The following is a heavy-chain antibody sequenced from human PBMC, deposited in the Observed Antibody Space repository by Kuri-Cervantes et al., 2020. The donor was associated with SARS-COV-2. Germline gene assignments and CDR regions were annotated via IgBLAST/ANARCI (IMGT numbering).Heavy chain of an antibody. Sequence: SETLSLTCTVSGGSISSYYWSWIRQPPGKGLEWIGYIYYSGSTNYNPSLKSRVTISVDTSKNQFSLKLSSVTAADTAVYYCARGRVYCSSTSCFIWSFDPWGQGTRVTVSS. J-gene: IGHJ5*02. CDR2: IYYSGST. V-gene: IGHV4-59*12. CDR3: ARGRVYCSSTSCFIWSFDP. D-gene: IGHD2-2*01. CDR1: GGSISSYY.